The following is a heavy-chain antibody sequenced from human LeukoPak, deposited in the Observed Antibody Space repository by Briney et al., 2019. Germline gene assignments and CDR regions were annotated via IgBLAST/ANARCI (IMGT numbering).Heavy chain of an antibody. V-gene: IGHV3-7*05. CDR2: IKQDGSDK. D-gene: IGHD4-17*01. J-gene: IGHJ4*02. Sequence: PGGSLRLSCAASGFSFSSYWMTWVRQGPGKGLEWVANIKQDGSDKYYVDSVKDRFTISRDNAKNSLYLQMNSLRAEDTAVYYCAREVYGDNYFDYGGRETGDTVSS. CDR3: AREVYGDNYFDY. CDR1: GFSFSSYW.